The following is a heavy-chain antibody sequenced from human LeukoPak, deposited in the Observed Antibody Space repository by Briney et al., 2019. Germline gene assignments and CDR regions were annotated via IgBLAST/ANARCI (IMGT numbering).Heavy chain of an antibody. CDR3: ARDGITARGLFDY. J-gene: IGHJ4*02. V-gene: IGHV1-69*13. CDR1: GGTFSSYA. Sequence: SVKVSCKASGGTFSSYAISWVRPAPGQGLEWMGGIIPIFGTATYAQKFQGRVTITADESTSTAYMELSSLRSEDTAVYYCARDGITARGLFDYWGQGTLVTVSS. CDR2: IIPIFGTA. D-gene: IGHD6-6*01.